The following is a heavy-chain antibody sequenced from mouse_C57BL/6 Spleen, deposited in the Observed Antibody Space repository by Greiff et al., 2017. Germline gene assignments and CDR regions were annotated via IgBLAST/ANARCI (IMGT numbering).Heavy chain of an antibody. CDR1: GYTFTSYW. CDR2: IYPGSGST. J-gene: IGHJ3*01. V-gene: IGHV1-55*01. D-gene: IGHD1-1*01. Sequence: QVQLQQPGAELVKPGASVKMSCKASGYTFTSYWITWVKQRPGQGLEWIGDIYPGSGSTNYNEKFKSKATLTVDTSSSTAYMQRSSLTSEYSAVYYCANYYGSSSWFAYWGQGTLVTVSA. CDR3: ANYYGSSSWFAY.